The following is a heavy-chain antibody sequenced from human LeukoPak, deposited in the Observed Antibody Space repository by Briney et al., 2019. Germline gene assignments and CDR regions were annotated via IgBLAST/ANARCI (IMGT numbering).Heavy chain of an antibody. CDR3: ARDLLNEGNHLDY. V-gene: IGHV4-30-4*01. CDR2: IYYSGST. CDR1: GGSISSGDYY. Sequence: SQTLSLTCTVSGGSISSGDYYWGWIRQPPGKDLEWIGYIYYSGSTYYNPSLKSRVTISVDTSKNQFSLKLSSVTAADTAVYYCARDLLNEGNHLDYWGQGTLVTVSS. D-gene: IGHD4-23*01. J-gene: IGHJ4*02.